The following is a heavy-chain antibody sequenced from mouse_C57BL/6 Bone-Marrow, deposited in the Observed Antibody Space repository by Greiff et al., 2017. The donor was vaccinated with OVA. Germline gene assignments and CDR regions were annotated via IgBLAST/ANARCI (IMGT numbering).Heavy chain of an antibody. CDR1: GYAFTNYL. V-gene: IGHV1-54*01. CDR3: ARLDYYGSGPYYFDY. Sequence: QVQLKQSGAELVRPGTSVKVSCKASGYAFTNYLIEWVKQRPGQGLEWIGVINPGSGGTNYNEKFKGKATLTADKSSSTAYMQLSSLTSEDSAVYFCARLDYYGSGPYYFDYWGQGTTLTVSS. J-gene: IGHJ2*01. CDR2: INPGSGGT. D-gene: IGHD1-1*01.